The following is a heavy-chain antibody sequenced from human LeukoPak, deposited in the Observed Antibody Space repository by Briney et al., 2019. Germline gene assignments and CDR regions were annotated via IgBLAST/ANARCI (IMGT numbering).Heavy chain of an antibody. J-gene: IGHJ4*02. CDR2: ISGSGGST. V-gene: IGHV3-23*01. D-gene: IGHD4-17*01. CDR1: GFTFSSYA. Sequence: GGSLRLSCAASGFTFSSYAMSWVRQATGKGLEWVSAISGSGGSTYYADSVKGRFTISRDNSKNTLYLQMNSLRAEDTAVYYCARGYDYGDSAFKNWGQGTLVTVSS. CDR3: ARGYDYGDSAFKN.